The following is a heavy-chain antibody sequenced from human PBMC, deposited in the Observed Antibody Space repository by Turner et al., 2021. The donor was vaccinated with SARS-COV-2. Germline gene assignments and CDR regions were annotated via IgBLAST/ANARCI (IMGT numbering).Heavy chain of an antibody. CDR3: ARGLGGGYYYGMDV. Sequence: QVQLVESGGGVVQPGRSLRLSCAASGVPLSTYAMHWVLQAPGKGLEWVAVISYDGSNKYYADSVKGRFTISRDNSKNTLYLQMSSLRAEDTAVYYCARGLGGGYYYGMDVWGQGTTVTVSS. V-gene: IGHV3-30*04. J-gene: IGHJ6*02. D-gene: IGHD3-16*01. CDR2: ISYDGSNK. CDR1: GVPLSTYA.